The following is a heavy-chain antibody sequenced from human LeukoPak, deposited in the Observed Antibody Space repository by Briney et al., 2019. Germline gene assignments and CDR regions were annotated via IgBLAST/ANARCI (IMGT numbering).Heavy chain of an antibody. Sequence: GASVKVSCKASGYTFISYYMHWVRQAPGQGLEWMGWINPNSGGTNYAQKFQGRVTMTRDTSISTAYMELSRLRSDDTAVYYCARPLRKNYDILAYWGQGTLVTVSS. J-gene: IGHJ4*02. V-gene: IGHV1-2*02. CDR2: INPNSGGT. CDR1: GYTFISYY. CDR3: ARPLRKNYDILAY. D-gene: IGHD3-9*01.